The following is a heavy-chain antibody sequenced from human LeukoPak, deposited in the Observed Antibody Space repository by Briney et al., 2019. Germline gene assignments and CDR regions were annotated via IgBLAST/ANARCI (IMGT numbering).Heavy chain of an antibody. D-gene: IGHD3-3*01. CDR1: GGSISSSSYY. J-gene: IGHJ4*02. Sequence: SETLSLTCTVSGGSISSSSYYWGWIRQPPGKGLEWIGNIYYSGSTYYNPSLKSRVTISVDTSENQFSLKLSSVTAADTAVYYCARHNFWSGYPIDYWGQGTLVTVSS. CDR2: IYYSGST. CDR3: ARHNFWSGYPIDY. V-gene: IGHV4-39*01.